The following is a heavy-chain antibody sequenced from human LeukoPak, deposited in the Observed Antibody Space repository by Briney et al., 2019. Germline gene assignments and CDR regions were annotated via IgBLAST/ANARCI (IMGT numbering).Heavy chain of an antibody. CDR1: GFTFRNYW. CDR2: INDDGTFT. V-gene: IGHV3-74*01. D-gene: IGHD1-14*01. CDR3: GREILEPGKTLTY. J-gene: IGHJ4*02. Sequence: GGSLRLSCAASGFTFRNYWMHWVRQVPGKGLVWVSRINDDGTFTTYADSVKGRFIISRDNAKNTLYLQMNSLRVEDTAVYYCGREILEPGKTLTYWGQGSLITVSS.